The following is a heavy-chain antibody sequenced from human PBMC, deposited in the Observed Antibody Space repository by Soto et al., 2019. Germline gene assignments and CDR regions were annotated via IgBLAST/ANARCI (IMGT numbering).Heavy chain of an antibody. CDR1: GFTFSSYG. D-gene: IGHD1-26*01. CDR3: ARDRSGYSGSYYDAFDI. CDR2: IWYDGSNK. J-gene: IGHJ3*02. V-gene: IGHV3-33*01. Sequence: QVQLVESGGGVVQPGRSLRLSCAASGFTFSSYGMHWVRQAPGKGLEWVAVIWYDGSNKYYADSVKGRFTISRDNSKNTLYLQMNSLRAEDTAVYYCARDRSGYSGSYYDAFDIWGQGTMVTVSS.